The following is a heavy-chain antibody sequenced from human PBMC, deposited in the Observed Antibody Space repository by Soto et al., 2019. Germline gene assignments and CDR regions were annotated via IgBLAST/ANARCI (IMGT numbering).Heavy chain of an antibody. Sequence: SETLSLTCGVSGGTIRSPDWWTWVRQPPGKGLEWIGEIFQSGSTNYAPSLESRVTISVDKSKNQFSLTLTSVTAADTAVYFCARGRGRYSSGWSWFDPWGQGILVTVSS. CDR2: IFQSGST. CDR1: GGTIRSPDW. J-gene: IGHJ5*02. CDR3: ARGRGRYSSGWSWFDP. D-gene: IGHD6-19*01. V-gene: IGHV4-4*02.